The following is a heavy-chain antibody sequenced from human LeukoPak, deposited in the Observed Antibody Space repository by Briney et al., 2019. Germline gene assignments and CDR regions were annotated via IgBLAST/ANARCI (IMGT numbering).Heavy chain of an antibody. J-gene: IGHJ4*02. CDR3: ARGIAVADTGFFDY. CDR2: IYSGGST. V-gene: IGHV3-66*01. D-gene: IGHD6-19*01. CDR1: GFTVSSNY. Sequence: GGSLRLSCAASGFTVSSNYMTWVRQAPGKGLEWVSVIYSGGSTYYADSVRGRFTISRDNSKSTLYLQMNSLRVEDTAVYYCARGIAVADTGFFDYWGQGTLVTVSS.